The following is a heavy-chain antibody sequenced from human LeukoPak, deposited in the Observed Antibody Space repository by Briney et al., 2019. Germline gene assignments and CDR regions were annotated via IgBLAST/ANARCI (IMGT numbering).Heavy chain of an antibody. Sequence: GGSLRLSCAASGFTFSDSSMNWVRQAPGKGLEWLSYISSRSSAIYYADSVKGRFTISRDNSKNTLYLQMNSLRDEDTAVYYCARGVAAAGTTLDYWGQETLVTVSS. J-gene: IGHJ4*02. CDR3: ARGVAAAGTTLDY. CDR2: ISSRSSAI. V-gene: IGHV3-48*02. D-gene: IGHD6-13*01. CDR1: GFTFSDSS.